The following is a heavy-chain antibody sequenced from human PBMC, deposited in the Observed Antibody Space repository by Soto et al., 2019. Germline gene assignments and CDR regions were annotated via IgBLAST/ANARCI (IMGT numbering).Heavy chain of an antibody. CDR3: ARIAASGRGWAV. CDR1: GFTFSSYW. D-gene: IGHD6-13*01. CDR2: IKQDGSEE. J-gene: IGHJ6*02. V-gene: IGHV3-7*01. Sequence: EVQLVESGGGLVQPGGSLRLSCVDSGFTFSSYWMSWVRQAPVKGLEWVGNIKQDGSEENYVDSVKGRFTISRDKAKNSMYLQMNSLRAEDTAVYYCARIAASGRGWAVWGQGTTVVVSS.